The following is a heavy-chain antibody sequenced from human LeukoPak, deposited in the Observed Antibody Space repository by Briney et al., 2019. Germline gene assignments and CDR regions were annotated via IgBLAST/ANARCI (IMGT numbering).Heavy chain of an antibody. J-gene: IGHJ4*02. D-gene: IGHD5-18*01. Sequence: PSETLFLTCTVSGFSISSGHYWGWVRQPPGAGLGWIGSVYQSGTTYYNPSLKSRVTTSVDMSKNQFSLRLRPVTAADTAVYYCAGIFIRNGYSSYFDCWGQGTLVTVSS. CDR1: GFSISSGHY. CDR3: AGIFIRNGYSSYFDC. CDR2: VYQSGTT. V-gene: IGHV4-38-2*02.